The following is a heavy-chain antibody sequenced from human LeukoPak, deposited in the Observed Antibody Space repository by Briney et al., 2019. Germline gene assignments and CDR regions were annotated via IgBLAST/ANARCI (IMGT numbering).Heavy chain of an antibody. V-gene: IGHV1-46*01. CDR3: ARGYSPRVYFDY. CDR2: INPSGGST. J-gene: IGHJ4*02. D-gene: IGHD1-1*01. CDR1: GYTFTSYY. Sequence: ASVKVSCKASGYTFTSYYMHWVRQAPGQGLDGMGIINPSGGSTSYEQKFQGRVTMTRDMSTSKVYMELSSLRSKDTAVYYFARGYSPRVYFDYWGQGTLVTVSS.